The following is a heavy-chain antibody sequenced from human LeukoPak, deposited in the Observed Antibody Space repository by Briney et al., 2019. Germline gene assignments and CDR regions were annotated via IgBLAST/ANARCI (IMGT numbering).Heavy chain of an antibody. CDR2: IYYSGST. CDR1: GGSISSGDYY. D-gene: IGHD2-2*02. V-gene: IGHV4-30-4*08. Sequence: SQTLSPTCTVSGGSISSGDYYWSWIRQPPGKGLEWIGYIYYSGSTYYNPSLKSRVTISVDTSKNQFSLKLSSVTAADTAVYYCARDLGYCSSTSCYKFGWFDPWGQGTLVTVSS. J-gene: IGHJ5*02. CDR3: ARDLGYCSSTSCYKFGWFDP.